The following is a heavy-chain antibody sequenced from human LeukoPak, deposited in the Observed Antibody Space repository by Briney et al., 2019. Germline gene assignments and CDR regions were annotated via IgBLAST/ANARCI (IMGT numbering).Heavy chain of an antibody. CDR2: ISAYNGNT. Sequence: ASVKVSCKASGYTFTSYGISWVRQAPGQGLEGMGWISAYNGNTNYAQKLQGRVTMTTDTSTSTAYMELRSLRSDDTAVYYCARDIVLMVYGGNWFDPWGQGTLVTVSS. CDR3: ARDIVLMVYGGNWFDP. CDR1: GYTFTSYG. D-gene: IGHD2-8*01. V-gene: IGHV1-18*01. J-gene: IGHJ5*02.